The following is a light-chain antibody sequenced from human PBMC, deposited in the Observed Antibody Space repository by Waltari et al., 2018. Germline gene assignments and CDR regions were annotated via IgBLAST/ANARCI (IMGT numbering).Light chain of an antibody. CDR2: EVT. Sequence: QSALTQSASVSGSPGQSITISCTGTSSDVGDYNHVSCYQQHPGKAPKFMIYEVTNRPSVFSNLFSGSKSGNTASLTISGLQAEDEADYYCSSYTSSSALVFGGGTKLTVL. J-gene: IGLJ2*01. V-gene: IGLV2-14*01. CDR1: SSDVGDYNH. CDR3: SSYTSSSALV.